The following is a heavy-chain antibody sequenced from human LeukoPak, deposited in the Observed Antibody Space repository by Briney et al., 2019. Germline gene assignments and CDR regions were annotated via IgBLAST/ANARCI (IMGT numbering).Heavy chain of an antibody. Sequence: SETLSLTCTVSGGSISNYYWNWIRQPPGKGLEWIGYIYYTGNTNYNPSLKSRVTISVDTSKNQFSLKLSSVTAADTAVYYCARGWNYVEYYFDYWGQGTLVTVSS. D-gene: IGHD1-7*01. CDR2: IYYTGNT. CDR3: ARGWNYVEYYFDY. CDR1: GGSISNYY. V-gene: IGHV4-59*01. J-gene: IGHJ4*02.